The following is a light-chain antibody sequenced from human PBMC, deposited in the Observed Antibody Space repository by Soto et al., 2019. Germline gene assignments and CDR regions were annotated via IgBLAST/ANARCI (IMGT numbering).Light chain of an antibody. CDR1: SSDVGSYNF. Sequence: QSVLTQPASVSGSPGQSITISCTGTSSDVGSYNFVSWYQQHPGKAPKLMIYEGSKRPSGVSYRFSGSKSGNTASLTISGLQAEDEADYYCCSYAGSSTWVFGGGTKLTVL. CDR2: EGS. V-gene: IGLV2-23*01. CDR3: CSYAGSSTWV. J-gene: IGLJ3*02.